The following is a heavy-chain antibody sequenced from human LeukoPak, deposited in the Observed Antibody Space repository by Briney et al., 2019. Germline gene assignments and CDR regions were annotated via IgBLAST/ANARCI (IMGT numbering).Heavy chain of an antibody. Sequence: SETLSLTCTVSGGSMRSTNYYWGWIRQPPGKGLEWIGSIYYSGRTNYNPSFNSRVTISVDTSKNQFSLKLSSVTAADTAVYYCARREYSSSRFDYWGQGTLVTVSS. D-gene: IGHD6-6*01. CDR2: IYYSGRT. CDR1: GGSMRSTNYY. CDR3: ARREYSSSRFDY. V-gene: IGHV4-39*01. J-gene: IGHJ4*02.